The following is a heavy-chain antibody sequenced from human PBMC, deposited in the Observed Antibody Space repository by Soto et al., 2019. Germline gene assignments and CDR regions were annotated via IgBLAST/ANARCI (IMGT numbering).Heavy chain of an antibody. V-gene: IGHV4-39*01. CDR2: IYYSGST. CDR3: ARHRRNYYGSGSYLLDY. CDR1: GCCSSSSSYC. Sequence: PSETLSRPCLGPGCCSSSSSYCWGWIRQRPGEGLEWIGSIYYSGSTYYNPSVKSRVTIYVDTSKNQFSLKLSSVTAADTAVYYCARHRRNYYGSGSYLLDYWRQVTLVTLSS. D-gene: IGHD3-10*01. J-gene: IGHJ4*02.